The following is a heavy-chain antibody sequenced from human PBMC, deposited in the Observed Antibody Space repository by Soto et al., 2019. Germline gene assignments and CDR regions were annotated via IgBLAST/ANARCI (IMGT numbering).Heavy chain of an antibody. CDR1: GGSISSGDHY. Sequence: PSETLSLTCTVSGGSISSGDHYWSWIRQPPGKGLEWIGYISNSGKTYYNPSLRSRVIISLDTTKNQFSLKLSSVTAADTAVYYCGRHSFFYDKNGYPSGYFDYWGQGRLGTVSS. CDR3: GRHSFFYDKNGYPSGYFDY. D-gene: IGHD3-22*01. CDR2: ISNSGKT. J-gene: IGHJ4*02. V-gene: IGHV4-30-4*01.